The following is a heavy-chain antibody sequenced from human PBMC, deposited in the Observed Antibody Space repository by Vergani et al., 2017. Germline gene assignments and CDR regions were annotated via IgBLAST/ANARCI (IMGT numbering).Heavy chain of an antibody. CDR2: ISYDGSNK. J-gene: IGHJ6*03. Sequence: VQLVESGGGVVQPGRSLRLSCAASGFTFSSYAMHWVRQAPGKGLEWVAVISYDGSNKYYADSVKGRFTISRDNSKNTLYLQMNSLRAEDTAVYYCARDRDIVVVPAAIYYYYYMDVWGKGTTVTVSS. V-gene: IGHV3-30-3*01. D-gene: IGHD2-2*02. CDR3: ARDRDIVVVPAAIYYYYYMDV. CDR1: GFTFSSYA.